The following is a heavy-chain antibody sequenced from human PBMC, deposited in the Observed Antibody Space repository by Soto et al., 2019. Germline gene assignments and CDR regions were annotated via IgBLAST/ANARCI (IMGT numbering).Heavy chain of an antibody. V-gene: IGHV3-53*04. D-gene: IGHD3-10*01. J-gene: IGHJ6*02. CDR1: GLPVSSNY. CDR2: LHSGGDT. CDR3: ARDGPYYYASRMDV. Sequence: GGSLSLSCAASGLPVSSNYMTWVRLPPGKGLEWVSVLHSGGDTYYASSVKGRFTISRHDSTNTLYLEMNSLRTEDTAVYYCARDGPYYYASRMDVWGQGTTVTVSS.